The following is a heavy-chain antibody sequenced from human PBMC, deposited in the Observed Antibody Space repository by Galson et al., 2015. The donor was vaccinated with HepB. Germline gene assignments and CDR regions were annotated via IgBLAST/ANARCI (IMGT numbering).Heavy chain of an antibody. Sequence: SLRLSCAASGFIFSSYDMHWVRQVTGKGLEWVSGIGTAGDTYYPGSVKGRFTISRENVKNSLYLQMHSLRAGDTAVYYCARGVGVVTSAYWYFDLWGRGTLVTVSS. J-gene: IGHJ2*01. V-gene: IGHV3-13*01. CDR1: GFIFSSYD. D-gene: IGHD3-3*01. CDR2: IGTAGDT. CDR3: ARGVGVVTSAYWYFDL.